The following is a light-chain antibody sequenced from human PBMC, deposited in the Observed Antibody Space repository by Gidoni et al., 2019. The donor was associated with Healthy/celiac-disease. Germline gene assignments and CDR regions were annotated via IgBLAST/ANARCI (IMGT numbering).Light chain of an antibody. CDR3: QQRSNWPPWT. J-gene: IGKJ1*01. CDR1: QSVSSY. CDR2: DDS. Sequence: EIVLTQSPATLSLSPGERATLSCRASQSVSSYLAWYPQKPGQAPRLLIFDDSNRATGLPARFRGRGSGTDFPLTISSLEPEDFAVYYCQQRSNWPPWTFGQGTKVEIK. V-gene: IGKV3-11*01.